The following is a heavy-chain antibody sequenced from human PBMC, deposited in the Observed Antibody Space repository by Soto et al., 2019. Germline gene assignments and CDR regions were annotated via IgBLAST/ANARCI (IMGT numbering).Heavy chain of an antibody. J-gene: IGHJ6*02. CDR2: IIPIFGTA. D-gene: IGHD5-12*01. CDR1: GGTFSSYA. V-gene: IGHV1-69*01. CDR3: ARESGYPTYLHYDCYYGMDV. Sequence: QVQLVQSGAEVKKPGSSVKVSCKASGGTFSSYAISWVRQAPGQGLEWMGGIIPIFGTANYAQKFQGRVTITAVESTSTDYMELISLRSEDTAVYYCARESGYPTYLHYDCYYGMDVWCQGTTVNVSS.